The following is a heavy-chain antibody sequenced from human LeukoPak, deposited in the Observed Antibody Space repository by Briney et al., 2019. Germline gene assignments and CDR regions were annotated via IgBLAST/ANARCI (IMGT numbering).Heavy chain of an antibody. CDR2: ISRSGSTI. CDR1: GFTSSNSY. CDR3: AREGIAVAGTGFFDY. Sequence: GGSLRLSCAASGFTSSNSYMTWIRQAPGKGLEWVSHISRSGSTIYYADSVKGRFTISRDNAKNSLYLEMNSLRAEDTAVYYCAREGIAVAGTGFFDYWGQGTLVTVSS. V-gene: IGHV3-11*04. J-gene: IGHJ4*02. D-gene: IGHD6-19*01.